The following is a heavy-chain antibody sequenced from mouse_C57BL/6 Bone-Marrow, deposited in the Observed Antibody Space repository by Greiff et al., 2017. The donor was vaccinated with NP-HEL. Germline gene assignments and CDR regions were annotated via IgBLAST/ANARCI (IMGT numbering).Heavy chain of an antibody. V-gene: IGHV14-4*01. CDR3: TTFDDDVEFAY. CDR1: GFNIKDDY. D-gene: IGHD2-4*01. J-gene: IGHJ3*01. CDR2: IDPENGDT. Sequence: EVQLQQSGAELVRPGASVKLSCTASGFNIKDDYMHWVKQRPEQGLEWIGWIDPENGDTEYDSKFQGKATLTADTSSNPAYLQLSSLTSEDTSVYCYTTFDDDVEFAYWGQGTLVTVSA.